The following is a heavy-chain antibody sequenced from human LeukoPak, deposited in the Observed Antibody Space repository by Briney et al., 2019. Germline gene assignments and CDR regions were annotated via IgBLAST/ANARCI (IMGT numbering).Heavy chain of an antibody. Sequence: ASVKVSCKASGFIFTSSTIHWVRQARGQRLEWTGWIVVGSGNTNYAQTFQERVTITRDMSSGTGYMELRSLRSEDTAVYYCATSFNFYGSGSYYRFDPWGQGTLVTVSS. CDR3: ATSFNFYGSGSYYRFDP. CDR1: GFIFTSST. D-gene: IGHD3-10*01. J-gene: IGHJ5*02. CDR2: IVVGSGNT. V-gene: IGHV1-58*02.